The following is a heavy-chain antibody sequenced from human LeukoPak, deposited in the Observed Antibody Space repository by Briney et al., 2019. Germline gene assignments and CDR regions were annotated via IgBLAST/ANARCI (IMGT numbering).Heavy chain of an antibody. V-gene: IGHV4-39*01. CDR3: ARLGYCGGDCYGRRYFDL. D-gene: IGHD2-21*01. CDR2: IYYSGST. CDR1: GGSISSSGYY. J-gene: IGHJ2*01. Sequence: PSETLSLTCTVSGGSISSSGYYWGWIRQPPGKGLEWIGSIYYSGSTYYNPSLKSRVTISVDTSKNQFSLKLSSVTAADTAVYYCARLGYCGGDCYGRRYFDLWGRGTLVTVSS.